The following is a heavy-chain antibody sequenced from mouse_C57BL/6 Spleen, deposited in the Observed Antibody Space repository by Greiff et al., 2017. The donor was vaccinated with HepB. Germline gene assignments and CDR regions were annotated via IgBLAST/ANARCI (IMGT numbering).Heavy chain of an antibody. CDR2: INPNNGGT. CDR1: GYTFTDYY. D-gene: IGHD2-5*01. CDR3: ASGYSNPGAY. J-gene: IGHJ3*01. Sequence: VQLQQSGPELVKPGASVKISCKASGYTFTDYYMNWVKQSHGKSLEWIGDINPNNGGTSYNQKFKGKATLTVDKSSSTAYMELRSLTSEDSAVYYCASGYSNPGAYWGQGTLVTVSA. V-gene: IGHV1-26*01.